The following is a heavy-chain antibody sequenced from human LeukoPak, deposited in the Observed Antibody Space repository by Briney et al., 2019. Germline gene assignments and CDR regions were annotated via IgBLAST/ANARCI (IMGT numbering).Heavy chain of an antibody. D-gene: IGHD6-19*01. CDR1: GFPFSSYS. J-gene: IGHJ4*02. Sequence: SGGSLRLSCAASGFPFSSYSMNWVRQAPGRGLEWVSYITSYSSTIYYADSVKGRFTISRDNTKNSLYLQMNSLRAEDTAVYYCAREVENTSGWYSHFDYWGQGTLVTVSS. V-gene: IGHV3-48*04. CDR2: ITSYSSTI. CDR3: AREVENTSGWYSHFDY.